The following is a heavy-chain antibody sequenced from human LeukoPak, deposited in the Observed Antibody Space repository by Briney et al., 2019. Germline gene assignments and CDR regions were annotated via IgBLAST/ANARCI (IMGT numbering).Heavy chain of an antibody. CDR1: GFTFSSYA. CDR3: AKDRVVVPAAMLGY. J-gene: IGHJ4*02. D-gene: IGHD2-2*01. Sequence: RGSLRLSCAASGFTFSSYAMSWVRQAPGKRLEWVSAISGSGGSTYYADSVKGRFTISRDNSKNTLYLQMNSLRAEDTAVYYCAKDRVVVPAAMLGYWGQGTLVTVSS. CDR2: ISGSGGST. V-gene: IGHV3-23*01.